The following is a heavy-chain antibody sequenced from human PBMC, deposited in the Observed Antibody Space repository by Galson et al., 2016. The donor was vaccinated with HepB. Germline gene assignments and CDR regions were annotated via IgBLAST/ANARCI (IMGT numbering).Heavy chain of an antibody. CDR3: AHRRADYLDY. CDR1: GFSLSDTGVG. Sequence: PALVKPTQTLTLTCAFSGFSLSDTGVGVGWVRQPPGKALEWLALIYWNDAERYSPSLKSRLTITKDTSKNQVVLTMTNMDPVDAGTDYCAHRRADYLDYWGQGTLVAVSS. CDR2: IYWNDAE. J-gene: IGHJ4*02. V-gene: IGHV2-5*01.